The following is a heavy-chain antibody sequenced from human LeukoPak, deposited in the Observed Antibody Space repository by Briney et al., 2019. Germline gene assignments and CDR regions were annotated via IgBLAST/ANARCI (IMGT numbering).Heavy chain of an antibody. J-gene: IGHJ6*02. CDR1: GGSISSSSYY. Sequence: SETLSLTCTVSGGSISSSSYYWGWIRQPPGKGLEWIGSIYYSGSTYYNPSLKSRVTISVDTSKNQFSLKLSSVTAADTAVYYCARDRYDKGYYSYGMDVWGQGTTVTVSS. CDR2: IYYSGST. D-gene: IGHD3-22*01. CDR3: ARDRYDKGYYSYGMDV. V-gene: IGHV4-39*07.